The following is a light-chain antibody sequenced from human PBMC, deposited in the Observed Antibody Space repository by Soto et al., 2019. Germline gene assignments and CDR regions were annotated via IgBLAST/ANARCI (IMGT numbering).Light chain of an antibody. J-gene: IGLJ3*02. CDR3: CSYAGSFTWL. CDR1: SSDVGNYNY. Sequence: QSALTQPRSVSGSPGQSVTISCTGTSSDVGNYNYASWYQQYPGKAPKLMIYEVSKRPSGVPDRFSGSKSGNTASLTISGLQTEDEADYYCCSYAGSFTWLFGGGTKLTVL. CDR2: EVS. V-gene: IGLV2-11*01.